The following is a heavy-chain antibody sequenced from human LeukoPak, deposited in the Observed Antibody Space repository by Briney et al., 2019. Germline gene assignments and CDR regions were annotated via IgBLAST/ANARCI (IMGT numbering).Heavy chain of an antibody. CDR3: LVAAAALGSQH. J-gene: IGHJ1*01. CDR2: VNHSGST. V-gene: IGHV4-34*01. D-gene: IGHD6-13*01. CDR1: GGSFTGYY. Sequence: SETLSLTCTVSGGSFTGYYWNWIRQPPGKGLEWVGEVNHSGSTNYNPSLRSRVTISVDTSKNQFSLQVTSVTAADTAVYYCLVAAAALGSQHWGQGTLVTVSS.